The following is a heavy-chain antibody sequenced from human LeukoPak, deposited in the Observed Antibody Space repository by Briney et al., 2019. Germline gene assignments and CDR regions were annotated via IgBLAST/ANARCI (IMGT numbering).Heavy chain of an antibody. CDR1: GGSFSGYY. CDR2: INHSGST. V-gene: IGHV4-34*01. J-gene: IGHJ1*01. D-gene: IGHD2-8*01. CDR3: ARPNGGGFQH. Sequence: SETLSLTCAVYGGSFSGYYWSWIRQPPGKGLEWIGEINHSGSTNYNPSLKSRVTISVDTSKNQFSLKLSSVTAADTAVYYCARPNGGGFQHWGQGTLVTVSS.